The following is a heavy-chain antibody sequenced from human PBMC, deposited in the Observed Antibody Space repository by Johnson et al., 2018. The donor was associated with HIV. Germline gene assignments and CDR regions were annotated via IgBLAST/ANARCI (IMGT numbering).Heavy chain of an antibody. J-gene: IGHJ3*02. CDR2: IKQDGSEK. CDR3: ARDLGSGYNDAFDI. CDR1: GFTFSSYW. D-gene: IGHD3-22*01. Sequence: VQLVESGGGLVQPGGSLRLSCAASGFTFSSYWMSWVRQAPGKGLEWVANIKQDGSEKYYVDSVKGRFTISRDNAKNSLYLQMNRLRAEDTALYYCARDLGSGYNDAFDIWGQGTMVTISS. V-gene: IGHV3-7*03.